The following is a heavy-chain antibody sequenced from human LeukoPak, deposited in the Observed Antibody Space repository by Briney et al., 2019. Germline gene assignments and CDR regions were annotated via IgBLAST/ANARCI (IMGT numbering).Heavy chain of an antibody. J-gene: IGHJ4*02. CDR2: INSDGSST. CDR3: ARVKATTGLGDY. CDR1: GFTFSSYW. V-gene: IGHV3-74*01. D-gene: IGHD1-26*01. Sequence: GGSLRLSFAASGFTFSSYWMHWVRQAPGKGLGWVSRINSDGSSTSYADSVKGRFTISRDNAKNTLYLQMNSLRAEDTAVYYCARVKATTGLGDYWGQGTLVTVSS.